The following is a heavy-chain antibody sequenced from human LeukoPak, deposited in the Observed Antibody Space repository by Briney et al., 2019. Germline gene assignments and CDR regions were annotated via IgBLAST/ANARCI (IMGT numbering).Heavy chain of an antibody. Sequence: GGSLRLSCAASGFTVSSNYMSWVRQAPGKGLEWVAVISYDGSNKYYADSVKGRFTISRDNSKNTLYLQMNSLRAEDTAVYYCARASRAIAVAETWTYYFDYWGQGTLVTVSS. V-gene: IGHV3-30-3*01. CDR3: ARASRAIAVAETWTYYFDY. CDR2: ISYDGSNK. J-gene: IGHJ4*02. D-gene: IGHD6-19*01. CDR1: GFTVSSNY.